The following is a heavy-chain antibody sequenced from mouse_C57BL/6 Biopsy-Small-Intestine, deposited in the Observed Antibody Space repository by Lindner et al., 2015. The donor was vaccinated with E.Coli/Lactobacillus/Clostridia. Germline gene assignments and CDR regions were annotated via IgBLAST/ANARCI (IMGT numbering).Heavy chain of an antibody. J-gene: IGHJ1*01. CDR2: INPNSGDT. CDR1: GYSFTGYY. CDR3: ARDFMTRLVTRGHYYGMDV. Sequence: SVKVSCKASGYSFTGYYVHWVRQAPGQGLEWMGWINPNSGDTNYAEKFQGRVALTRDTSVSTAFMELSRLKSDDTAVYYCARDFMTRLVTRGHYYGMDVWGHGTTVTVSS. D-gene: IGHD1-1*01. V-gene: IGHV1-84*02.